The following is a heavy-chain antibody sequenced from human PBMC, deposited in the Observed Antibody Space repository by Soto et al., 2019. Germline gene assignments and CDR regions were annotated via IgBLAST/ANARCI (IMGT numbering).Heavy chain of an antibody. CDR3: ATVDISTWIDGMDV. V-gene: IGHV1-69*06. CDR2: TFPIFGTA. CDR1: GGTFSSYA. D-gene: IGHD6-13*01. J-gene: IGHJ6*02. Sequence: QVQLVQSGAEVKKPGSSVKVSCKASGGTFSSYAISWVRQAPGQGLAWMGGTFPIFGTANYAQKFQGRVTISEDKSTITAYIELSSLRSEDTAVYYCATVDISTWIDGMDVWGQGTTVTVSS.